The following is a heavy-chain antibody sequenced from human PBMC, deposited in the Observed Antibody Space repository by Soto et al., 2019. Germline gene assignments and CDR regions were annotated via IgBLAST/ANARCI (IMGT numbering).Heavy chain of an antibody. V-gene: IGHV4-34*01. Sequence: QVQLQQWGAGLLKPSETLSLTCAVYGGSFSGYYWSWIRQPPGKGLEWIGEINHSGSTNYNPSLKSRVTISVDTSKNQFSLKLSSVTAADTAVYYCASLAEYCSSTSCPPGYYYYMDVWGKGTTVTVSS. CDR2: INHSGST. CDR3: ASLAEYCSSTSCPPGYYYYMDV. CDR1: GGSFSGYY. D-gene: IGHD2-2*01. J-gene: IGHJ6*03.